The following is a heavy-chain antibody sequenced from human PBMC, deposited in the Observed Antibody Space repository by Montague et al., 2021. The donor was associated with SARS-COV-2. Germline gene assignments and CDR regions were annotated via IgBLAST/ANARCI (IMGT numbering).Heavy chain of an antibody. CDR3: ARGQVTISGVLIFIPAAGHLDD. V-gene: IGHV4-34*01. J-gene: IGHJ3*01. Sequence: SETLSLTCAVYSGSFSDFYCTWIRQSPGKGLEWIGEINHTGSANYNPSLKGRVTLSRDTSKNQFSLKLQSVTPADTGLYYCARGQVTISGVLIFIPAAGHLDDWGQGTSVTVSS. CDR1: SGSFSDFY. CDR2: INHTGSA. D-gene: IGHD3-3*01.